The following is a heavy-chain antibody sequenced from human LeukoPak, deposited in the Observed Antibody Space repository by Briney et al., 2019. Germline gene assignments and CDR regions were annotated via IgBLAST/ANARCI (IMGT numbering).Heavy chain of an antibody. CDR3: TTDIRIQGLLWDY. Sequence: GGSLRLSCAASGFTVSSNYMSWVRQAPGKGLEWVSVIYSGGSTYYADSVKGRFTISRDNSKNTLYLQMNSLKTEDTGVYYCTTDIRIQGLLWDYWGQGTLVTVSS. CDR2: IYSGGST. D-gene: IGHD5-18*01. J-gene: IGHJ4*02. V-gene: IGHV3-53*01. CDR1: GFTVSSNY.